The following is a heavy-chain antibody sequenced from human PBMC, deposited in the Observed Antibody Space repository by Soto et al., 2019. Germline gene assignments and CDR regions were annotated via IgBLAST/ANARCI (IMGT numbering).Heavy chain of an antibody. Sequence: EVQLVESGGGLVQPGGSLRLSCAASGFTFSSYWMSWVRQAPGKGLEWVANTKQDGSEKYYVDSVKGRFTISRDNAKNSLYLQMNSLRAEDTAVYYCARARLATQYYYYGMDVWGQGTTVTVSS. CDR2: TKQDGSEK. CDR3: ARARLATQYYYYGMDV. CDR1: GFTFSSYW. D-gene: IGHD5-12*01. V-gene: IGHV3-7*03. J-gene: IGHJ6*02.